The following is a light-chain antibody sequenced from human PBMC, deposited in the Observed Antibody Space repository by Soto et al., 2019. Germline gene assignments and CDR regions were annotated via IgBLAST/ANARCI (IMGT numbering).Light chain of an antibody. Sequence: EIVMTQSPATLSVSPGERATLSCRASQSVSSKLAWYQQKPGQAPRVLIHGASTRATGIPARFSRSGSGTEFTLTISSLQSEDFAVYYCQHYNDWPPTWTLGQGTRVEIK. CDR3: QHYNDWPPTWT. V-gene: IGKV3-15*01. J-gene: IGKJ1*01. CDR2: GAS. CDR1: QSVSSK.